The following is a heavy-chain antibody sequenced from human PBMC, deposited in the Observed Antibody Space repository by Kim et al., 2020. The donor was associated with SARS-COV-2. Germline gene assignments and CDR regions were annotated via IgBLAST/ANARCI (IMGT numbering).Heavy chain of an antibody. CDR3: ARGTRQWLVRGPYDYYMDV. CDR2: INHSGST. D-gene: IGHD6-19*01. CDR1: GGSFSGYY. J-gene: IGHJ6*03. V-gene: IGHV4-34*01. Sequence: SETLSLTCAVYGGSFSGYYWSWIRQPPGKGLEWIGEINHSGSTNYNPSLKSRVTISVDTSKNQFSLKLSSVTAADTAVYYYARGTRQWLVRGPYDYYMDVWGKGTTVTVSS.